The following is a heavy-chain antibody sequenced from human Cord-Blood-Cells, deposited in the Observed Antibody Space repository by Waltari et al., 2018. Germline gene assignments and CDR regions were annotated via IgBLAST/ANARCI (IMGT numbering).Heavy chain of an antibody. J-gene: IGHJ4*02. D-gene: IGHD2-2*02. Sequence: QLQLQESGPGLVKPSETLSLTCTVSGGSISSSSYYWGWIRQPPGKGLEWIGSIYYSGSTYYNPSLKSRVTISVDTSKNQFSLKLSSVTAADTAVYYCARLIVGDIVVVPAAIDYWGQGTLVTVSS. CDR3: ARLIVGDIVVVPAAIDY. CDR1: GGSISSSSYY. CDR2: IYYSGST. V-gene: IGHV4-39*01.